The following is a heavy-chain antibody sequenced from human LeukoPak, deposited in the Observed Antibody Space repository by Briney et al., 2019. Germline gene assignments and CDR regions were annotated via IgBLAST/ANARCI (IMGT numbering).Heavy chain of an antibody. J-gene: IGHJ4*02. CDR3: ARDGGYGSGSYL. D-gene: IGHD3-10*01. CDR2: ICYSGRT. Sequence: SETLSLTCTVSGGSISSYYWSWIRQPPGKGLEWIGYICYSGRTKYNPSLKSRVTISLDTSKNQFSLKLTSVTAADTAVYYCARDGGYGSGSYLWGQGALVTVSS. V-gene: IGHV4-59*01. CDR1: GGSISSYY.